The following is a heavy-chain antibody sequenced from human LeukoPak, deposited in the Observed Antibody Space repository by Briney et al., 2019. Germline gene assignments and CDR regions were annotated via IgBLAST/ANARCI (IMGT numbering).Heavy chain of an antibody. V-gene: IGHV3-30*02. D-gene: IGHD4-17*01. CDR2: IRYDGTNK. CDR1: GFTFSTYG. J-gene: IGHJ6*03. CDR3: AKDRDYGDYPSAYYYYMDV. Sequence: GGSLRLSCAASGFTFSTYGIHWVRQAPGKGLEWVAFIRYDGTNKWYADAVKGRFTISRDNSKNMLYLQMNSLRAEDTAVYHCAKDRDYGDYPSAYYYYMDVWGKGTTVTVSS.